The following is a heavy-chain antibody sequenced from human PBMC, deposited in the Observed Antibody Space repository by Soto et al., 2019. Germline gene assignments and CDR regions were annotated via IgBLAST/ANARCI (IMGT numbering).Heavy chain of an antibody. V-gene: IGHV1-18*04. J-gene: IGHJ4*02. D-gene: IGHD1-26*01. CDR1: GYTFANYG. CDR2: ASAYNGNT. Sequence: ASVKVSCKASGYTFANYGISWVRQAPGQGLEWMGWASAYNGNTNYAQKLQGRVTMTTDTSTSTAYMELRSLRSDDTAVYYCARDSPEWGAAPVYWGQGTLVTVSS. CDR3: ARDSPEWGAAPVY.